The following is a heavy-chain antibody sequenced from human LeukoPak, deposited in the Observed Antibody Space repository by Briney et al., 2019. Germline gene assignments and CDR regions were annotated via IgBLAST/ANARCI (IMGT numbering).Heavy chain of an antibody. CDR2: ISGSGDTT. D-gene: IGHD2-15*01. J-gene: IGHJ4*01. Sequence: GGSLRLSCAASGFSFHNFGMSWVRQAPGKGLEWVSTISGSGDTTYYADSVKGRFTISKDNSKNTLYLQLNSLRVEDTAVYFCAKADTPLPLRGPYLDYRGQGNLGNGSS. V-gene: IGHV3-23*01. CDR1: GFSFHNFG. CDR3: AKADTPLPLRGPYLDY.